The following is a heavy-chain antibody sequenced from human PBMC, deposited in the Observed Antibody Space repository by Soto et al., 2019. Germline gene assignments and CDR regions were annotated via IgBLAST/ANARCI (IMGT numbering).Heavy chain of an antibody. CDR1: GYTFTSYY. CDR2: INPSGGST. D-gene: IGHD3-16*02. V-gene: IGHV1-46*01. CDR3: ARGGFTFGGVIVIPVYFDY. J-gene: IGHJ4*02. Sequence: ASVKVSCKASGYTFTSYYMHCVRQAPGQGLEWMGIINPSGGSTSYAQKFQGRVTMTRDTSTSTVYMELSSLRSEDTAVYYCARGGFTFGGVIVIPVYFDYWGQGTLVTVSS.